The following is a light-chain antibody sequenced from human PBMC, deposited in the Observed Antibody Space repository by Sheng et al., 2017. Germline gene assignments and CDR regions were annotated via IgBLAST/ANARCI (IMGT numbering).Light chain of an antibody. Sequence: SYVLTQSPSVSVAPGKTAKITCGGNNIGSKSVHWYQQKPGQAPVLVLYDDSDRPSGIPERFSGSNSGNTATLTINRVEAGDEADYYCQVWDSSTVVFGGGTKLTVL. J-gene: IGLJ2*01. V-gene: IGLV3-21*01. CDR3: QVWDSSTVV. CDR1: NIGSKS. CDR2: DDS.